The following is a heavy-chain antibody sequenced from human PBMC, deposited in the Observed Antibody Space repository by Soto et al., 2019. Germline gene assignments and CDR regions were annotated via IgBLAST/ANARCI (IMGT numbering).Heavy chain of an antibody. CDR3: ARDPVTLRFLEWLMPKDNWFDP. CDR1: GYTFTSYG. CDR2: ISAYNGNT. Sequence: ASVKVSCKASGYTFTSYGISWVRQAPGQGLEWMGWISAYNGNTNYAQKLQGRVTMTTDTSTSTAYMELRSLRSDDTAVYYCARDPVTLRFLEWLMPKDNWFDPWGQGTLVTVSS. D-gene: IGHD3-3*01. V-gene: IGHV1-18*01. J-gene: IGHJ5*02.